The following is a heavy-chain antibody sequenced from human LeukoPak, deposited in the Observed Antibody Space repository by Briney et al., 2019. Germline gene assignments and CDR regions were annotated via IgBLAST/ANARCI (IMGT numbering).Heavy chain of an antibody. V-gene: IGHV4-59*08. CDR2: IYYSGST. J-gene: IGHJ6*02. CDR1: GGSISSYY. CDR3: ARHEGSWDSPLYYYYGMDV. Sequence: PSETLSLTCTVSGGSISSYYWSWIRQPPGKGLEWIGYIYYSGSTNYNPSLKSRVTISVDTSKNQFSLKLSSVTAADTAVYYCARHEGSWDSPLYYYYGMDVWGQGTTVTVSS. D-gene: IGHD6-13*01.